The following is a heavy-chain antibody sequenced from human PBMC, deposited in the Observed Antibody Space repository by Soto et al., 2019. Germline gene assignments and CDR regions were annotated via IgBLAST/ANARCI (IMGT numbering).Heavy chain of an antibody. CDR2: IIPILGIA. V-gene: IGHV1-69*04. Sequence: ASVKVSCKASGGTFSSYTISWVRQAPGQGLEWMGRIIPILGIANYAQKFQGRVTITADKSTSTAYMELSSLRSEDTAVYYCARDLEVVAHAVYYYMDVWGKGTTVTVSS. CDR3: ARDLEVVAHAVYYYMDV. CDR1: GGTFSSYT. D-gene: IGHD2-15*01. J-gene: IGHJ6*03.